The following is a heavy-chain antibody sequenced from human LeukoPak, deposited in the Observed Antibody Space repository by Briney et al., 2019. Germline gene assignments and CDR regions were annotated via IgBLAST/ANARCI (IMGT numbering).Heavy chain of an antibody. J-gene: IGHJ3*02. Sequence: SETLSLICTVSGVSISSYYWNWIRQPAGKGLEWIGRIHTSGSTNYNPSLKSRVTMSVDTSKNQFSLKLSSVTAADTAVYYCARESVVGVEGPNAFDIWGQGTMVTVSS. CDR2: IHTSGST. CDR1: GVSISSYY. V-gene: IGHV4-4*07. CDR3: ARESVVGVEGPNAFDI. D-gene: IGHD2-15*01.